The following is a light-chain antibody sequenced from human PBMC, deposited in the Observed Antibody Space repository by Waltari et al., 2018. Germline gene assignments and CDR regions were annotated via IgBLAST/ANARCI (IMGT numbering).Light chain of an antibody. J-gene: IGKJ1*01. CDR2: GAS. CDR3: QQYGSSPPWT. Sequence: EIVLTQSPGTLSLSPGERATLSCRASQSVSSNYLAWYQQKPGRAPRLLIYGASSRATGIPDRFSGSGSGTDFTLTISRLEPEDFAVYSCQQYGSSPPWTFGQGTKVEIK. CDR1: QSVSSNY. V-gene: IGKV3-20*01.